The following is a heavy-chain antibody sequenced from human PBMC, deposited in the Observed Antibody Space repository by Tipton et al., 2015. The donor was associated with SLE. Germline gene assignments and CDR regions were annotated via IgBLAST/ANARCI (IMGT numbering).Heavy chain of an antibody. CDR2: ISGGGGST. CDR1: GFTFSSYA. V-gene: IGHV3-23*01. D-gene: IGHD1/OR15-1a*01. CDR3: AKFEKTTDFYLDS. J-gene: IGHJ4*02. Sequence: SLRLSCATSGFTFSSYALSWVRRAPGKGLEWASAISGGGGSTYYADFVKGRFSISIDKSKKTLFLQMNSLRVDDTATYYCAKFEKTTDFYLDSWGRGTLVSVSS.